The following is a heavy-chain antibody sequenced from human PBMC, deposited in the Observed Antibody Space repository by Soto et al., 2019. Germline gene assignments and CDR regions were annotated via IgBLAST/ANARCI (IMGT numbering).Heavy chain of an antibody. J-gene: IGHJ4*02. CDR3: PRDSTSSNFHF. CDR2: IWHDGSKK. D-gene: IGHD2-2*01. Sequence: QVQLVESGGGVLQPGRSLRLSCVASGFTFSSYGMHWVRQAPGKGLEWVAVIWHDGSKKYYADSVKGRFTISRYDSKTTLYLQMNSLIADDAAVYYCPRDSTSSNFHFWGQATLVPVSS. V-gene: IGHV3-33*01. CDR1: GFTFSSYG.